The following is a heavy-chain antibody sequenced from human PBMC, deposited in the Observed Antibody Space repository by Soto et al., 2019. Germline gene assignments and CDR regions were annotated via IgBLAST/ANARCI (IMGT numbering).Heavy chain of an antibody. CDR3: AGTTSHYWYYMDV. V-gene: IGHV6-1*01. CDR1: GDSVSSNSAV. CDR2: TYYRSRWYY. D-gene: IGHD1-7*01. Sequence: SQTLSLTCVISGDSVSSNSAVWNWIRRSPSRGLEWLGRTYYRSRWYYDYAVSVKSRITVNPDTSKNQFSLQLTSVTPEDTAVYYCAGTTSHYWYYMDVWGKGTTVTVSS. J-gene: IGHJ6*03.